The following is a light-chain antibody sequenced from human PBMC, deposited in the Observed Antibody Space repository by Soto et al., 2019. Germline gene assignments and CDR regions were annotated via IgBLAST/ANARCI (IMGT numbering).Light chain of an antibody. CDR2: KAS. CDR1: QSISSW. J-gene: IGKJ4*01. CDR3: QQYSIFPLT. Sequence: DIQMTQSPSTLSASVGDRVTITCRASQSISSWLAWYQQKPGKAPKLLIYKASTLESGVPSRFSGSGSGTEFTLTISSLQPDDFATYFCQQYSIFPLTFGGGTKVEI. V-gene: IGKV1-5*03.